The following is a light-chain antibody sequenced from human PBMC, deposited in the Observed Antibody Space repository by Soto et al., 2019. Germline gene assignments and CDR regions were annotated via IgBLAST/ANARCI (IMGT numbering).Light chain of an antibody. CDR1: QRIPPY. V-gene: IGKV1-5*01. CDR2: DAS. CDR3: QQYSSYSET. J-gene: IGKJ2*01. Sequence: DNPMTQSPSPLSASVRKKVTITCRGSQRIPPYLAWLQQKPGKAPNVLIYDASILESGVPSRFSGSGSGTEFSLTITSLQADDFATYYCQQYSSYSETFGQGTKLEIK.